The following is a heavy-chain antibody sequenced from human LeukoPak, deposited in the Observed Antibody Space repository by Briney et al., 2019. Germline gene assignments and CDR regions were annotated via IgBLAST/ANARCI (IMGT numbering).Heavy chain of an antibody. CDR3: ARQLGATHHYYYYMDV. D-gene: IGHD1-26*01. Sequence: GESLKISCKGSGYSFTSYWIGWVRQMPGKGLEWMGIIYPGDSDTRYSPSFQGQVTISADTSISTAYLQWSSLNASDTAMYYCARQLGATHHYYYYMDVWGKGTTVTVSS. V-gene: IGHV5-51*01. J-gene: IGHJ6*03. CDR2: IYPGDSDT. CDR1: GYSFTSYW.